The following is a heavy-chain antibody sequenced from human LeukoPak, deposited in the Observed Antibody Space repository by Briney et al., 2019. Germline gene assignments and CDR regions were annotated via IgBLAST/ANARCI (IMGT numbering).Heavy chain of an antibody. CDR2: ISAYNGNT. CDR1: GYTFTSYG. D-gene: IGHD3-22*01. V-gene: IGHV1-18*01. J-gene: IGHJ3*02. Sequence: ASVKVSCKASGYTFTSYGISWVRQAPGQGLEWMGWISAYNGNTNYAQKLQGRVTMTTDTSTSTAYMELRSLRSEDTAVYYCASLLSSGYYSDAFDIWGQGTMVTVSS. CDR3: ASLLSSGYYSDAFDI.